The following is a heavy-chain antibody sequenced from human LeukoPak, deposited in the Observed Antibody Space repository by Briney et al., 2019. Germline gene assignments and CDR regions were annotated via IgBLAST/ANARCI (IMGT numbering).Heavy chain of an antibody. J-gene: IGHJ3*02. CDR3: AKSKWGYAFDI. CDR2: IYYNGNT. CDR1: VGSISSTY. Sequence: TSETLSLTCTVSVGSISSTYWTWIRQPPGKGLEWIGYIYYNGNTNYSPSLKSRVTISLDTSKNQFFLKLSSVTAADTAVYYCAKSKWGYAFDIWGQGTMVTVSS. D-gene: IGHD1-26*01. V-gene: IGHV4-59*01.